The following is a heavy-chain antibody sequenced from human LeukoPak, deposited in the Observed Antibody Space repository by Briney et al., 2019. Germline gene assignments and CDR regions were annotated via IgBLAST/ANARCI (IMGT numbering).Heavy chain of an antibody. CDR2: IIPTFGTA. Sequence: ASVKVSCKASGGTFSSYAISWVRQAPGQGLEWMGGIIPTFGTANYAQKFQGRVTITTDESTSTAYMELSSLRSEDTAVYYCASPYCSSTSCYAPRPFDYWGQGTLVTVSS. CDR3: ASPYCSSTSCYAPRPFDY. D-gene: IGHD2-2*01. V-gene: IGHV1-69*05. CDR1: GGTFSSYA. J-gene: IGHJ4*02.